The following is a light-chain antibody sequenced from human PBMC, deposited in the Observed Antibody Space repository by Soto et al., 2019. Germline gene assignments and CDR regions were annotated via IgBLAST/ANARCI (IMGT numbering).Light chain of an antibody. Sequence: QSALTQPASVSGSPGQSITISCSGTSSDVGTYKYVSWYQQHPGKAPKLMIYEVSYRPSGVSNRFSGSKSGNTASLTISGLQAEDEADSYCSSYTTTNSLVFGIGTKVTVL. CDR2: EVS. J-gene: IGLJ1*01. CDR1: SSDVGTYKY. V-gene: IGLV2-14*01. CDR3: SSYTTTNSLV.